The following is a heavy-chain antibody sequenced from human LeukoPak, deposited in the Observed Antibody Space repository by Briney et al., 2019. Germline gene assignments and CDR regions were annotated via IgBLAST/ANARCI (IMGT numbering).Heavy chain of an antibody. CDR3: ARGIVAAGNIDF. Sequence: ETLSLTCTVSGGSISSSSYYWGWVRQAPGKGLEWVSSISSGSSYIYYADSVMGRFTISRDNAKNSLYLQMNSLRAEDTAVYYCARGIVAAGNIDFWGQGTLVTVSS. D-gene: IGHD6-13*01. J-gene: IGHJ4*02. CDR2: ISSGSSYI. CDR1: GGSISSSSYY. V-gene: IGHV3-21*01.